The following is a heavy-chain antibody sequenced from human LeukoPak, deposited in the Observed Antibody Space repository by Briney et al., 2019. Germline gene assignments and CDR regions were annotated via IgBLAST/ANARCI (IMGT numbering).Heavy chain of an antibody. J-gene: IGHJ6*02. Sequence: KPSETLSPTCAVYGGSFSGYYWSWIRQPPGKGLEWIGEINHSGSTNYNPSLKSRVTISVDTSKNQFSLKLSSVTAADTAVYYCARCRPIVVVPAPMCGKYYYYYGMDVWGQGTTVTVSS. CDR3: ARCRPIVVVPAPMCGKYYYYYGMDV. CDR2: INHSGST. CDR1: GGSFSGYY. V-gene: IGHV4-34*01. D-gene: IGHD2-2*01.